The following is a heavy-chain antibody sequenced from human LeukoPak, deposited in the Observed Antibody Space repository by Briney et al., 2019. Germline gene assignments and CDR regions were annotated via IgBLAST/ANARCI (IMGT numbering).Heavy chain of an antibody. V-gene: IGHV6-1*01. Sequence: SQTLSLTCAISGDSVSGNSTAYNWIRQSPSRGLEWLGRTYYRSKWYNDYALSVKSRITFNPDTSKNQLSLHLNSVTPEDTAVYSCERGGQGEGNSADELFVFWGKGKMAPVSS. CDR1: GDSVSGNSTA. CDR3: ERGGQGEGNSADELFVF. D-gene: IGHD4-23*01. CDR2: TYYRSKWYN. J-gene: IGHJ3*01.